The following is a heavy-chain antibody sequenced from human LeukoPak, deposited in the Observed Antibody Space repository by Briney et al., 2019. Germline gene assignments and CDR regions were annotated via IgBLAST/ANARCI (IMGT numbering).Heavy chain of an antibody. CDR1: GGTFSSYA. J-gene: IGHJ6*03. V-gene: IGHV1-69*11. CDR2: IIPILGTA. D-gene: IGHD6-6*01. CDR3: ARSSSNYYYYMDV. Sequence: RASVKVSCKASGGTFSSYAISWVRQAPGQGLEWMGRIIPILGTANYAQKFQGRVTITTDESTSTAYMELSSLRSEDTAVYYCARSSSNYYYYMDVWGKGTTVTVSS.